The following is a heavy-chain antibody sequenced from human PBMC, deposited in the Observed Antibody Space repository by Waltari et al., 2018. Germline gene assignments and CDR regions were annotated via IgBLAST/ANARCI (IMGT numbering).Heavy chain of an antibody. J-gene: IGHJ4*02. CDR3: AREVDTAFDY. CDR2: ISAYNGNT. V-gene: IGHV1-18*01. Sequence: QVQLVQSGAEVKKPGASVRVSCKASGYTFTSYGISWVRQAPGQGLEWMGWISAYNGNTNHAQKFQGRVTMTTDTSTNTAYMELRSLRSDDTAIYSCAREVDTAFDYWGQGTLVTVSS. D-gene: IGHD5-18*01. CDR1: GYTFTSYG.